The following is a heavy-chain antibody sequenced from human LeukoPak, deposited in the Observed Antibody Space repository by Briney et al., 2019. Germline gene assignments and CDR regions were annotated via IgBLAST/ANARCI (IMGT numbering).Heavy chain of an antibody. CDR1: GGSISSYY. V-gene: IGHV4-59*01. J-gene: IGHJ3*02. Sequence: SETLSLTCTVSGGSISSYYWSWIRQTPGKGLEWIGYMYYSGSTNYNPSLKSRVTISVDTSKNQFSLKLSSVTAADTAVYYCASGYSSHDAFDIWGQGTMVTVSS. CDR3: ASGYSSHDAFDI. CDR2: MYYSGST. D-gene: IGHD6-13*01.